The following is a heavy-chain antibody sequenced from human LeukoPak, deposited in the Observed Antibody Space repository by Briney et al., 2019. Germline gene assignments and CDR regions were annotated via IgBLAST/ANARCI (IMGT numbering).Heavy chain of an antibody. V-gene: IGHV1-2*02. Sequence: ASVKVSCKASGYTFTGYYMHWVRQAPGQGLEWMGWINPNSGGTHYAQKFQGRVTMTRDTSISTAYMELSRLRSDDTAVYYCAREAHSSGWSITYYYYYMDVWGKGTTVTVSS. CDR3: AREAHSSGWSITYYYYYMDV. CDR1: GYTFTGYY. D-gene: IGHD6-19*01. J-gene: IGHJ6*03. CDR2: INPNSGGT.